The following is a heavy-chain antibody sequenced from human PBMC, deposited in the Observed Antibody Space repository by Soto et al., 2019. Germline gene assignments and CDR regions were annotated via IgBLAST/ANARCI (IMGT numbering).Heavy chain of an antibody. CDR3: ARSMVRGVIIGRFDY. CDR1: GFSLSTSGMC. Sequence: SGPTLVNPTQTLTLTCTFSGFSLSTSGMCVSWIRQPPGKALEWLALIDWDDDKYYSTSLKTRLTIPKDTSKNQVVLTMTNMDPVDTATYYCARSMVRGVIIGRFDYWGQGTLVTVSS. J-gene: IGHJ4*02. V-gene: IGHV2-70*01. CDR2: IDWDDDK. D-gene: IGHD3-10*01.